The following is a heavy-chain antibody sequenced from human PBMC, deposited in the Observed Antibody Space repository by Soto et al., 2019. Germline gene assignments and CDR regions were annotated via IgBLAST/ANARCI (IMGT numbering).Heavy chain of an antibody. D-gene: IGHD3-16*01. CDR3: AREGGYDSRPSYFDY. CDR2: IIPIFVTA. J-gene: IGHJ4*02. Sequence: QVQLVQSGAEVKKPGSSVKVSCKASGGTFSSYAISWVRHAPGQGLEWMGGIIPIFVTANYAQKYQGRVTITADESTSTAYMELSSLRSEDTAVYYCAREGGYDSRPSYFDYWGTGTLVTVSS. V-gene: IGHV1-69*01. CDR1: GGTFSSYA.